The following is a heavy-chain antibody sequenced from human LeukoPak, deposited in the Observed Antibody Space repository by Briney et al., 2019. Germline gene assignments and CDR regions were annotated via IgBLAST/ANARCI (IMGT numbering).Heavy chain of an antibody. V-gene: IGHV4-38-2*02. J-gene: IGHJ3*02. CDR3: ARRDLAYYDFWSGYYSSDAFDI. Sequence: SETLSLTCTVSGGSISGYYWGWIRQPPGKGLEWIGSIYHSGSTYYNPSLKSRVTISVDTSKNQFSLKLSSVTAADTAVYYCARRDLAYYDFWSGYYSSDAFDIWGQGTMVTVSS. CDR1: GGSISGYY. CDR2: IYHSGST. D-gene: IGHD3-3*01.